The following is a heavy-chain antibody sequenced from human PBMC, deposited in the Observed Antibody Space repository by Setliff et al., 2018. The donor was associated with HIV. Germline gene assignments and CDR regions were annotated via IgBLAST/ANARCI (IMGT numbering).Heavy chain of an antibody. CDR2: ISWSGSGI. V-gene: IGHV3-20*04. Sequence: GGSLRLSCAASGFKFDDYGMSWVRQGPGKGLEWVAGISWSGSGIGYGDSVKGRFTISRDNSKNTLFLQMNSLRPEDTAVYYCARDCRVGWVFTYGMDVWGQGTLVTVS. D-gene: IGHD6-13*01. CDR3: ARDCRVGWVFTYGMDV. CDR1: GFKFDDYG. J-gene: IGHJ6*02.